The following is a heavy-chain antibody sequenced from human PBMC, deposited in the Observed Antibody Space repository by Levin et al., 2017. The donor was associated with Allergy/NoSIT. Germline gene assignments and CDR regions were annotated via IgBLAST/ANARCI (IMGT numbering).Heavy chain of an antibody. D-gene: IGHD4/OR15-4a*01. CDR1: GFTVSRNY. Sequence: PGGSLRLSCAASGFTVSRNYMSWVRQAPGKGLEWVSVIYSGGSTYYADSVKGRFTISRDNSKNTLFLQMNSLRAEDTAVYYCARVANYGFYYYYMDVWGKGTMVTVSS. CDR3: ARVANYGFYYYYMDV. V-gene: IGHV3-53*01. CDR2: IYSGGST. J-gene: IGHJ6*03.